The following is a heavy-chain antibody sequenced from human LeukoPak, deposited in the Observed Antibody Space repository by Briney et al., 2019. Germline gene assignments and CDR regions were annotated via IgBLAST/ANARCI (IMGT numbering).Heavy chain of an antibody. CDR2: IYYSGST. Sequence: PSETLSPTCTVSGGPISSYYWSWIRQPPGKGLEWIGYIYYSGSTNYNPSLKSRVTISVDTSKNQFSLKLSSVTAADTAVYYCARDSSGWYRGDAFDIWGQGTMVTVSS. CDR3: ARDSSGWYRGDAFDI. CDR1: GGPISSYY. D-gene: IGHD6-19*01. V-gene: IGHV4-59*01. J-gene: IGHJ3*02.